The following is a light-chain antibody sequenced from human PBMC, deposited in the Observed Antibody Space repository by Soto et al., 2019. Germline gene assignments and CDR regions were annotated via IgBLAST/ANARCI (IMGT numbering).Light chain of an antibody. CDR2: DAS. J-gene: IGKJ1*01. Sequence: DIQMTQSPSTLSASVGDRVTITCRASQSISSWLAWYQQKPGKAPKLLISDASSLKSGVPSRFSGSGSATEFTLTITSMQTHDFANYYCQQYNSYSRTFGQGTKVDIK. CDR1: QSISSW. V-gene: IGKV1-5*01. CDR3: QQYNSYSRT.